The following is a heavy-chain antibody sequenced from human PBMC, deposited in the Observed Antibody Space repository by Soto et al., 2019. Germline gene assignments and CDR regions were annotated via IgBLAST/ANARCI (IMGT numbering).Heavy chain of an antibody. CDR1: GFTFSSYA. J-gene: IGHJ4*02. CDR3: AKERYYYDSSGYTDY. CDR2: ISGSGGST. V-gene: IGHV3-23*01. Sequence: GGSLRLSCAASGFTFSSYAMSWVRQAPGKGLEWVSAISGSGGSTYYADSVKGRFTISRDNPKNTLYLPMNSLRAEDTAVYYCAKERYYYDSSGYTDYWGQGTLVTVSS. D-gene: IGHD3-22*01.